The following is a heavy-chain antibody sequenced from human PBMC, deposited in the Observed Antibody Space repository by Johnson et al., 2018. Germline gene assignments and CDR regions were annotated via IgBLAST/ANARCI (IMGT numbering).Heavy chain of an antibody. J-gene: IGHJ3*02. Sequence: QVQLVESGGGVVQPGRSLRLSCAASGFTFSSYGMHWVRQAPGKGLEWVAVISYDGSNKYYADSVKGRFTISRDNSKNTLYLQMNSLRAEETAVYYCAKKLDCSSCYDAVYIWGQGTMVTVSS. V-gene: IGHV3-30*18. CDR1: GFTFSSYG. D-gene: IGHD6-13*01. CDR2: ISYDGSNK. CDR3: AKKLDCSSCYDAVYI.